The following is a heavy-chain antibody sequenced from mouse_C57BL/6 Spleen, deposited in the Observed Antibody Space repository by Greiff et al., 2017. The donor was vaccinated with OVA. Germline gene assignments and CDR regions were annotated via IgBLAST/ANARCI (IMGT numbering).Heavy chain of an antibody. CDR2: IRNKANGYTT. CDR3: ARGYGERDAMDY. J-gene: IGHJ4*01. Sequence: EVKLVESGGGLVQPGGSLSLSCAASGFTFTDYYMSWVRQPPGKALEWLGFIRNKANGYTTEYSASVKGRFTISRDNSQSILYLQMNALRAEDSATYYCARGYGERDAMDYWGQGTSVTVSS. CDR1: GFTFTDYY. D-gene: IGHD1-1*01. V-gene: IGHV7-3*01.